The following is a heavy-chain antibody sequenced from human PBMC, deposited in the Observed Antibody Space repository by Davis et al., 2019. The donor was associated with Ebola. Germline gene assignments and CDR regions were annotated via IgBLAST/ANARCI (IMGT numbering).Heavy chain of an antibody. D-gene: IGHD5-24*01. CDR1: GSRFSSYW. J-gene: IGHJ4*02. Sequence: GESLMISCPGSGSRFSSYWIGWVRQLPGKGLEWMGIIYPDDSDTRSSTSFQGQITISDDKSTDTAYLQSSSLTASDTAMYYCAKNRKEKTTRPGFDYWGQGTLVTVSS. CDR3: AKNRKEKTTRPGFDY. CDR2: IYPDDSDT. V-gene: IGHV5-51*01.